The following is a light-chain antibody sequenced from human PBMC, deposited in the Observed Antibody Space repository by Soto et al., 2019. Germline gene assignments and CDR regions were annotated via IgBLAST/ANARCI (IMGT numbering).Light chain of an antibody. CDR3: CSYAGSSTFVV. CDR2: EGS. Sequence: QSVLTQPASVSGSPGQSITISYTGTSSDVGSYNLVSWYQQHPGKAPKLIIYEGSKRPSGVSNRFSGSGSGNTASLTISGLQAEDEADYYCCSYAGSSTFVVFGGGTQLTVL. V-gene: IGLV2-23*03. J-gene: IGLJ2*01. CDR1: SSDVGSYNL.